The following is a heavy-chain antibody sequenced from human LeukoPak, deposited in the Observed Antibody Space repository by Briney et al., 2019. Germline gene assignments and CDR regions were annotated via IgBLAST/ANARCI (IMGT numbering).Heavy chain of an antibody. V-gene: IGHV3-9*01. D-gene: IGHD2-2*01. Sequence: GGSLRLSCAASGLTFDDYAMHWVRQAPGRGLEWVSGISWNSVNVGYADSVKGRFTISRDNAKNSLYLQMNSLRAEDTAVYYCARDASSTRYYYYYYYMDVWGKGTTVTVSS. CDR1: GLTFDDYA. J-gene: IGHJ6*03. CDR3: ARDASSTRYYYYYYYMDV. CDR2: ISWNSVNV.